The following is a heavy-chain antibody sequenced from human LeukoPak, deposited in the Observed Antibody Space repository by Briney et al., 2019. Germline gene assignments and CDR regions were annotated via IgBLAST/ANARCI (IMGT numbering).Heavy chain of an antibody. Sequence: GASVKVSCKASGYTFTSYGISWVRQAPRQGLEWMGSISAYNGNTNYAQKLQGRVTMTTDTSTSTAYMELRSLRSDDTAVYYCARVYGSGSVPYYFDYWGQGTLVTVSS. CDR2: ISAYNGNT. V-gene: IGHV1-18*01. J-gene: IGHJ4*02. D-gene: IGHD3-10*01. CDR3: ARVYGSGSVPYYFDY. CDR1: GYTFTSYG.